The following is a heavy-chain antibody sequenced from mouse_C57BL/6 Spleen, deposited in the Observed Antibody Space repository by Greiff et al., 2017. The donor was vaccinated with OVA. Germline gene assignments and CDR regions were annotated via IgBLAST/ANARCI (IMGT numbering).Heavy chain of an antibody. V-gene: IGHV1-4*01. CDR3: ARENYYGSSNAMDY. CDR1: GYTFTSYT. CDR2: INPSSGYT. J-gene: IGHJ4*01. D-gene: IGHD1-1*01. Sequence: QVQLQQSGAELARPGASVKMSCKASGYTFTSYTMHWVKQRPGQGLEWIGYINPSSGYTKYNQKFKDKATLTADKSSSTAYMQLSSLTSEDSAVYYCARENYYGSSNAMDYWGQGTSVTVSS.